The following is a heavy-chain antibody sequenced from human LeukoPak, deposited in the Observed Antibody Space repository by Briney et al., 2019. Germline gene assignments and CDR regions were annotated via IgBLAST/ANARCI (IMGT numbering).Heavy chain of an antibody. CDR3: ARSLAFGVVIIPCFDY. V-gene: IGHV4-34*01. Sequence: PSETLSLTCAVYGGSFSGYYWSWIRQPPGKGLEWIGEINHSGSTNYSPSLKSRVTISVDTSKNQFSLKLSSVTAADTAVYYCARSLAFGVVIIPCFDYWGQGTLVTVSS. CDR2: INHSGST. CDR1: GGSFSGYY. J-gene: IGHJ4*02. D-gene: IGHD3-3*01.